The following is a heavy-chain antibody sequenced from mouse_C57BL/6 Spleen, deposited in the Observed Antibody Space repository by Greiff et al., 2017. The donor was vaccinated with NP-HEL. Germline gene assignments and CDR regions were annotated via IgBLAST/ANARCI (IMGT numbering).Heavy chain of an antibody. V-gene: IGHV1-64*01. Sequence: VKLQQPGAELVKPGASVKLSCKASGYTFTSYWMHWVKQRPGQGLEWIGMIHPNSGSTNYNEKFKSKATLTVDKSSSTAYMQLSSLTSEDSAVYYCALYYGSSAWFADWGQGTLVTVSA. CDR2: IHPNSGST. J-gene: IGHJ3*01. CDR3: ALYYGSSAWFAD. CDR1: GYTFTSYW. D-gene: IGHD1-1*01.